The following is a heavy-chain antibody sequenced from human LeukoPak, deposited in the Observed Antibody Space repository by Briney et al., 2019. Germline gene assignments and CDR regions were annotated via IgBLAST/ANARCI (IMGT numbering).Heavy chain of an antibody. D-gene: IGHD6-19*01. V-gene: IGHV3-23*01. CDR2: ISGSGDKT. CDR3: AKGGAISGWYWFDP. J-gene: IGHJ5*02. Sequence: GGSLRLSCAASGFTFSDYYMSWVRQAPGKGLEWVSSISGSGDKTYHADSVKGRFTISRDNSKNTLYLQMNSLRAEDTALYYCAKGGAISGWYWFDPWGQGTLVTVSS. CDR1: GFTFSDYY.